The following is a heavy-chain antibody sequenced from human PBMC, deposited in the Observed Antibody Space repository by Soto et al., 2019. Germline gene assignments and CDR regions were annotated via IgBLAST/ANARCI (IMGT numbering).Heavy chain of an antibody. V-gene: IGHV1-3*01. CDR2: INAGNGNT. CDR3: ARAVAVAADFDY. J-gene: IGHJ4*02. CDR1: GYTCTGYA. D-gene: IGHD6-19*01. Sequence: ASLKVSCKASGYTCTGYAMHWVRRAPGQRLEWMGWINAGNGNTKYSQKFQGRVTITRDTSASTAYMELSSLRSEDTAVYYCARAVAVAADFDYWGQGTLVTVSS.